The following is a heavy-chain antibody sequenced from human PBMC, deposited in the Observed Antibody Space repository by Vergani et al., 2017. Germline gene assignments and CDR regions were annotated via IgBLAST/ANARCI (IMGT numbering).Heavy chain of an antibody. CDR1: GFTFSSYA. Sequence: EVQLVESGGGLVQPGGSLRLSCAASGFTFSSYAMSWVRQAPGKGLEWVSAISGSGGSTYYADSAKGRFTNSRDNSKNTLYLQMNSLRAEDTAVYYCAKEIGYGAGSYSPEAFDYWGQGTLVTVSS. J-gene: IGHJ4*02. CDR2: ISGSGGST. V-gene: IGHV3-23*04. D-gene: IGHD3-10*01. CDR3: AKEIGYGAGSYSPEAFDY.